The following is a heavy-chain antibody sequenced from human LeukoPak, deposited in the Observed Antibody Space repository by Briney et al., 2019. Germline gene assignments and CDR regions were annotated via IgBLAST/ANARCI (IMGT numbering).Heavy chain of an antibody. CDR3: ARVKLRYDRYYYYYYMDV. V-gene: IGHV4-39*07. Sequence: SETLSLTCTVSGGSISSSSYYWGWIRQPPGKGLEWIGSIYYSGSTYYNPSLKSRVTMSVDTSKNQFSLKLSSVTAADTAVYYCARVKLRYDRYYYYYYMDVWGKGTTVTVSS. J-gene: IGHJ6*03. CDR2: IYYSGST. D-gene: IGHD2-15*01. CDR1: GGSISSSSYY.